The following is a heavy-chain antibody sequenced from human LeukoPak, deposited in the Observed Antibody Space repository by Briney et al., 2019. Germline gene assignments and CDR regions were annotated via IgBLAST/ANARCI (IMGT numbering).Heavy chain of an antibody. CDR2: IIPIFGTA. CDR3: ARMTAFVDTAMDKTKYYFDY. Sequence: SVKVSCKASGYTFTSYGISWVRQAPGQGLEWMGGIIPIFGTANYAQKFQGRVTITADESTSTAYMELSSLRSEDTAVYYCARMTAFVDTAMDKTKYYFDYWGQGTLVTVSS. J-gene: IGHJ4*02. D-gene: IGHD5-18*01. V-gene: IGHV1-69*13. CDR1: GYTFTSYG.